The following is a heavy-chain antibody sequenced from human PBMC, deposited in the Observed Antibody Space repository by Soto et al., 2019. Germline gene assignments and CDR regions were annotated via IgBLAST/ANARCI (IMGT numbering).Heavy chain of an antibody. CDR1: GGTFSSYA. V-gene: IGHV1-69*01. CDR2: IIPIFGTA. D-gene: IGHD5-12*01. CDR3: ARGGGYSGYEGHYYYYGMDV. J-gene: IGHJ6*02. Sequence: PGPQVKVSCKASGGTFSSYAISWVRQAPGQGLEWMGGIIPIFGTANYAQKFQGRVTITADESTSTAYMELSSLRSEDTAVYYCARGGGYSGYEGHYYYYGMDVWGQGTTVTVSS.